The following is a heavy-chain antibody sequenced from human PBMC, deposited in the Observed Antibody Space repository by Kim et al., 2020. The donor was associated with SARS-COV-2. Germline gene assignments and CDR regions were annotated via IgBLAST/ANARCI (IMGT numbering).Heavy chain of an antibody. CDR2: ISGSGGST. CDR1: GFTFSSYA. V-gene: IGHV3-23*01. J-gene: IGHJ6*02. D-gene: IGHD1-7*01. Sequence: GGSLRLSCAASGFTFSSYAMSWVRQAPGKGLEWVSAISGSGGSTYYADSVKGRFTISRDNSKNTLYLQMNSLRAEDTAVYYCAKGELYYYYYGMDVWGQGTTGTVSS. CDR3: AKGELYYYYYGMDV.